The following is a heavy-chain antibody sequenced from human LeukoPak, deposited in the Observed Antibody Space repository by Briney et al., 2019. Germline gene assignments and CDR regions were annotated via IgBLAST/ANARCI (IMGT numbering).Heavy chain of an antibody. CDR3: ARDKGLPQAFDI. CDR2: ISYSGTT. CDR1: GGSISSFY. J-gene: IGHJ3*02. V-gene: IGHV4-59*01. D-gene: IGHD5/OR15-5a*01. Sequence: SESLSLTCTVSGGSISSFYWSWIRQPPGKGLEYIGYISYSGTTSYNPSLKSRVTISVDTSKNQFSLKLTSVTAADTAVYYCARDKGLPQAFDIWGQGTMVTVS.